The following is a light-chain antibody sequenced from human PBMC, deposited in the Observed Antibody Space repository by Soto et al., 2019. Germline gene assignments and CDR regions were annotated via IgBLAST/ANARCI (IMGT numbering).Light chain of an antibody. CDR3: QQYGSSPWT. J-gene: IGKJ1*01. CDR1: QSVSSSY. Sequence: EIVLTQSPGTLSLSPGERATLSCRASQSVSSSYLAWYQQKPGQAPKLLIYGASSRATGIPDRFSGSGSGTGFTLTINRLEPEDFAVYYCQQYGSSPWTFGQGTKV. V-gene: IGKV3-20*01. CDR2: GAS.